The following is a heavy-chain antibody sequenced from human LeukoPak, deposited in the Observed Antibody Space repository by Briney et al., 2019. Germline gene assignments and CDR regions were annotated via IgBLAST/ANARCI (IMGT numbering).Heavy chain of an antibody. CDR2: ISSSSSYT. CDR3: ARDKYGGNSNAFDI. V-gene: IGHV3-11*06. Sequence: GGSLRLSCVVAGIPFSDFYMNWIRQAPGKGLEWISYISSSSSYTDYADYVKGRFTISRDNAENTLYLQMNSLRAEDTAVYYCARDKYGGNSNAFDIWGQGTLVTVSS. CDR1: GIPFSDFY. D-gene: IGHD4-23*01. J-gene: IGHJ3*02.